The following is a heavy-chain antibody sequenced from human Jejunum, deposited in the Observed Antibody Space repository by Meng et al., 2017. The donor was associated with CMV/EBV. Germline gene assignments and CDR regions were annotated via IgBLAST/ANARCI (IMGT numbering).Heavy chain of an antibody. CDR1: FTISNYE. J-gene: IGHJ4*02. D-gene: IGHD3-10*01. CDR2: IDNSATTI. V-gene: IGHV3-48*03. Sequence: FTISNYELNGLRQAPGKGLELLSYIDNSATTIYYADSVKGRFTISRDNAKNSLYLQMNSLGAGDTALYYCARGRITRIRGVLLFDYWGQGALVTVSS. CDR3: ARGRITRIRGVLLFDY.